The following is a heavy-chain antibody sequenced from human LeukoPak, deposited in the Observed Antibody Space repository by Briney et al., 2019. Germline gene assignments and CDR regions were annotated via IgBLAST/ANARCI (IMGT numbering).Heavy chain of an antibody. D-gene: IGHD3-3*01. CDR1: GGSFSGYY. V-gene: IGHV4-34*01. CDR2: INHSGST. Sequence: KPSETLSLTRAVYGGSFSGYYWSWIRQPPGKGLAWIGEINHSGSTNYNPSLKSRVTISVDTSKNQFSLKLSSVTAADTAVYYCARGLNYDFWSGYHYPYYYYYMDVWGKGTTVTVSS. J-gene: IGHJ6*03. CDR3: ARGLNYDFWSGYHYPYYYYYMDV.